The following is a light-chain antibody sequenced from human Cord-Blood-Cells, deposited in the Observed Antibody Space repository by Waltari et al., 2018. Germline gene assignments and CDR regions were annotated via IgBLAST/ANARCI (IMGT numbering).Light chain of an antibody. CDR2: KAS. V-gene: IGKV1-5*03. CDR3: QQYNSYPYT. J-gene: IGKJ2*01. CDR1: QSISSW. Sequence: DIQMTQSPSTLSASVRDRVTITCRASQSISSWLAWYQQKPGKAPKLLIYKASSLESGVPSRFSGSGSGTEFTLTISSLQPDEFATYYCQQYNSYPYTFGQGTKLEIK.